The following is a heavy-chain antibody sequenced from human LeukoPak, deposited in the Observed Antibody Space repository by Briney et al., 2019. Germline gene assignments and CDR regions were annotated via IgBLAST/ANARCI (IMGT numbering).Heavy chain of an antibody. J-gene: IGHJ4*02. CDR1: GFTFSSYE. D-gene: IGHD3-3*01. CDR2: ISSSGSTI. Sequence: GGSLRLSCAASGFTFSSYEMNWVRQAPGKGLEWVSYISSSGSTIYYANSVKGRFTISRDNSKNTLYLQMNSLRAEDTAVYYCAKDELRFLEWLIYFDYWGQGTLVTVSS. CDR3: AKDELRFLEWLIYFDY. V-gene: IGHV3-48*03.